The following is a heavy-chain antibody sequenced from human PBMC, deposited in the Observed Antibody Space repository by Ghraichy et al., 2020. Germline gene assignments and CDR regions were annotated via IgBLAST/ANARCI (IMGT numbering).Heavy chain of an antibody. Sequence: SVKVSCKASGGTFSSYAISWVRQAPGQGLEWMGRIIPILGIANYAQKFQGRVTITADKSTSTAYMELSSLRSEDTAVYYCARATGAVAGTYYYYGMDVWGQGTTVTVSS. V-gene: IGHV1-69*04. J-gene: IGHJ6*02. D-gene: IGHD6-19*01. CDR3: ARATGAVAGTYYYYGMDV. CDR2: IIPILGIA. CDR1: GGTFSSYA.